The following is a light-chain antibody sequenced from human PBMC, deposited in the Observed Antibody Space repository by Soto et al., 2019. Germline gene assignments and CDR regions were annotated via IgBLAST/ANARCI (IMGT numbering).Light chain of an antibody. J-gene: IGKJ5*01. CDR3: QQSYSTVIT. CDR2: AAS. CDR1: QSISSY. V-gene: IGKV1-39*01. Sequence: DIQMTQSPSSLSASVGDRVTITCRASQSISSYLNWYQQKPGKAPKLLIYAASSLQSGVPSRFSGSGSGTDFTLTISSLQPEDFVTYYCQQSYSTVITFGQGTRLEIK.